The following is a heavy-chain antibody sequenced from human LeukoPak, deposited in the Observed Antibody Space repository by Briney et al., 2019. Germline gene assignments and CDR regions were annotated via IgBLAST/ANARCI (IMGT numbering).Heavy chain of an antibody. CDR1: GFTVSTNY. D-gene: IGHD5-24*01. CDR2: IYSGGST. Sequence: PGGSLRLSCAASGFTVSTNYMSRVRQAPGKGLEWVSVIYSGGSTFYADSVKGLFTISRDNSKNTVYLQMNSLRAEDTAVYYCASGRRDGYLDYWGQGTLVTVSS. J-gene: IGHJ4*02. V-gene: IGHV3-66*01. CDR3: ASGRRDGYLDY.